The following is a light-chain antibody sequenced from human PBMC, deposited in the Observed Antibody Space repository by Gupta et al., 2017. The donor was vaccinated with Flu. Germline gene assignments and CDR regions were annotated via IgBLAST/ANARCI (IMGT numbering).Light chain of an antibody. CDR1: SSNIGSNN. CDR2: GNS. V-gene: IGLV1-44*01. Sequence: PGQRVTISCSGSSSNIGSNNVNWYLQVPGTAPKLLIYGNSERPSGVPARFSGSKSGTSASLAISGLQSEDEADYYCAAWDDSLTGHYVFGSGTTVTVL. J-gene: IGLJ1*01. CDR3: AAWDDSLTGHYV.